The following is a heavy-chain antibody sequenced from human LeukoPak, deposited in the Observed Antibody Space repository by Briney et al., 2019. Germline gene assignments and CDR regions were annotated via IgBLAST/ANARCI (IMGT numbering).Heavy chain of an antibody. CDR1: GYTFTSYY. Sequence: ASVKVSCKASGYTFTSYYMHWVRQAPGQGLEWMGIINPSGGSTSYAQKFQGRVTMTRDTSTSTVYMELSSLRSEDTAVYYCARSSTFGGVIVIPYYYYYYGMDVWGKGTTVTVS. D-gene: IGHD3-16*02. CDR2: INPSGGST. V-gene: IGHV1-46*01. CDR3: ARSSTFGGVIVIPYYYYYYGMDV. J-gene: IGHJ6*04.